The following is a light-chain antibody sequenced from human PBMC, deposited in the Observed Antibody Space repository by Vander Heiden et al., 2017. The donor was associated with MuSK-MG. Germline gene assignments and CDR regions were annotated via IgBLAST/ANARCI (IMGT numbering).Light chain of an antibody. V-gene: IGKV3-11*01. J-gene: IGKJ4*01. CDR3: HQRSNCPIT. CDR1: QSVSSS. CDR2: GAS. Sequence: EIVLTHSPATLSLSPGERATLSCRASQSVSSSLAWYQQKPGQGHRLLIYGASNRATGIPARFSGSGSGTDFTLTITSREPEDFAVYYCHQRSNCPITFGGGTKVEIK.